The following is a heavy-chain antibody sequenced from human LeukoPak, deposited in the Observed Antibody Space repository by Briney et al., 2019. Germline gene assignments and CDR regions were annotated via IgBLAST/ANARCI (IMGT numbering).Heavy chain of an antibody. CDR2: INLNSGGT. CDR3: AREVPAANYNWFDP. CDR1: GYTFTGYY. D-gene: IGHD2-2*01. Sequence: ASGKVSCKASGYTFTGYYMHWVRQAPGQGLEWMGWINLNSGGTNYEQKFQGRVTMTRDTSNSTAYMELSRLRSDDTAVYYCAREVPAANYNWFDPWGQGTLVTVSS. J-gene: IGHJ5*02. V-gene: IGHV1-2*02.